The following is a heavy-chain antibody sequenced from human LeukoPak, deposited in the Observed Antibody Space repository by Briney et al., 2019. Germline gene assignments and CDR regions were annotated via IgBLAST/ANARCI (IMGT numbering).Heavy chain of an antibody. Sequence: PSQTLSLTCTVSGGSISSGSYYWSWIRQPAGKGLEWIGRIYTSGSTNYNPSLKSRVTISVDTSKNQFSLKLSSVTASDTAVYYWGRKKNSSGGGGGGDYYYYYMDVWGKGTTVTISS. V-gene: IGHV4-61*02. D-gene: IGHD6-25*01. J-gene: IGHJ6*03. CDR2: IYTSGST. CDR3: GRKKNSSGGGGGGDYYYYYMDV. CDR1: GGSISSGSYY.